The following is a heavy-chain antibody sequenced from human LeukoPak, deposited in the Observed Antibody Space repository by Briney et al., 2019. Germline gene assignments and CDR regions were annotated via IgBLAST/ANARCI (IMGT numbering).Heavy chain of an antibody. CDR1: GDSISNSDYY. V-gene: IGHV4-39*01. J-gene: IGHJ6*02. Sequence: PSETLSLTCTVSGDSISNSDYYWGWIRQPPGKGLEWIALINYSGRTFYNPSLRSRVTMSVDTSKNQFSLKLTSMTAADTAMYYCARQVRTYFYGADVWGQGTTVTVSS. CDR3: ARQVRTYFYGADV. CDR2: INYSGRT. D-gene: IGHD1-1*01.